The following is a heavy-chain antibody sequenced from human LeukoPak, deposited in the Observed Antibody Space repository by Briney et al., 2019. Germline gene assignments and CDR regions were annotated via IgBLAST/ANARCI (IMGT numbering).Heavy chain of an antibody. CDR2: INPSGGST. CDR1: GYTFTSYY. D-gene: IGHD5-24*01. J-gene: IGHJ3*02. V-gene: IGHV1-46*01. Sequence: GASVKVSCKASGYTFTSYYMHWVRQAPGQGLEWMGIINPSGGSTSYAQKFQGRVTMTRDTSTSTVYMELSSLRSEDTAVYYCARRGTDGYNYVQAFDIWGQGTMVTVSS. CDR3: ARRGTDGYNYVQAFDI.